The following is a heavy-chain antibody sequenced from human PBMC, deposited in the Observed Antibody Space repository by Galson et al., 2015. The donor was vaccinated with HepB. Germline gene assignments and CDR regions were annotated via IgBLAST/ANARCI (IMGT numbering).Heavy chain of an antibody. Sequence: SLRLSCAASGFTFSTYAMNWVCQAPGKGLEWVSSVSGRSSDIYYADSMKGRITISRDNGKNLVYLQMDSLRAEDTAVYYCARDGTPGVETSGLDFWGQGTLVTVSS. V-gene: IGHV3-21*01. CDR2: VSGRSSDI. CDR3: ARDGTPGVETSGLDF. CDR1: GFTFSTYA. J-gene: IGHJ4*01. D-gene: IGHD1-26*01.